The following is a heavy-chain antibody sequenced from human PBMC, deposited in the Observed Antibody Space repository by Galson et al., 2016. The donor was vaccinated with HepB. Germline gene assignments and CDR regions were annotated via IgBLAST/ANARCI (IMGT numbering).Heavy chain of an antibody. D-gene: IGHD2-21*02. CDR1: GFTFSSNA. CDR2: ISGTGSAT. V-gene: IGHV3-23*01. J-gene: IGHJ4*01. Sequence: SLRLSCAASGFTFSSNAMSWVRQAPGKGLEWVSGISGTGSATYYADAVTGRFTISRDNSKNTLYLQMNSLRAEDTGLYYCTKGGRVTATQEYYFDYWGRGTVVAVS. CDR3: TKGGRVTATQEYYFDY.